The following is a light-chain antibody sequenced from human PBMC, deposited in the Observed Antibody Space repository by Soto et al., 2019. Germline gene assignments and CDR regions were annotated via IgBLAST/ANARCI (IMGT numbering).Light chain of an antibody. J-gene: IGKJ2*01. CDR2: WAS. V-gene: IGKV4-1*01. CDR1: QSVLYSSDNKNY. Sequence: DIVMTQSPDSLAVSLGERATINCKSSQSVLYSSDNKNYLAWYQQKLGQPPQLLIYWASTRESGVPDRFSGSGSGTDFTLTISSLQAEDVAVYYCQQYYITPYTFGQGTKLEI. CDR3: QQYYITPYT.